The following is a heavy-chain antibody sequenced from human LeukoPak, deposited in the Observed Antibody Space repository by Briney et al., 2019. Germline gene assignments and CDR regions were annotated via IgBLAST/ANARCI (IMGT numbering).Heavy chain of an antibody. CDR3: ARAQIAAAASFDP. D-gene: IGHD6-13*01. Sequence: SETLSLTCAVYGGSFSGYYWSWIRQPPGKGLEWIGEINHSGSTNYNPSLKSRVTISVDTSKNQFSLKLSSVTAADTAVYYCARAQIAAAASFDPWGQGTLVTVSS. V-gene: IGHV4-34*01. CDR2: INHSGST. CDR1: GGSFSGYY. J-gene: IGHJ5*02.